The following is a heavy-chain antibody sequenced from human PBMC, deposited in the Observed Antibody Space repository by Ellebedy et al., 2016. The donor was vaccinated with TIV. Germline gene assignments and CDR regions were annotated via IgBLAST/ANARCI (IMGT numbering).Heavy chain of an antibody. CDR1: GFTFSSYG. J-gene: IGHJ6*02. CDR2: ISYDGSNK. D-gene: IGHD3-3*01. V-gene: IGHV3-30*18. CDR3: AKDWRGEYGYGMDV. Sequence: GESLKISCAASGFTFSSYGMHWVRQAPGKGLEWVAVISYDGSNKYYADSVKGRFTISRDNAKNTLYLQMNSLRAEDTAVYYCAKDWRGEYGYGMDVWGQGTTVTVSS.